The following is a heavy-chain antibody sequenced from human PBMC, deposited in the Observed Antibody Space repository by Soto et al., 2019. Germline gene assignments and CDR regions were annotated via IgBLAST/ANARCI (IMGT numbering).Heavy chain of an antibody. V-gene: IGHV3-64*01. J-gene: IGHJ4*02. D-gene: IGHD2-15*01. CDR2: ISSNGGST. CDR1: GFTFSSYA. Sequence: GGSLRLSCAASGFTFSSYAMHWVRQAPGKGLEYVSAISSNGGSTYYANSVKGRFTIARDNSKNTLYLQMGSLRAEDMAVYYCARVGCSGGSCYSFDYWGQGTLVTVSS. CDR3: ARVGCSGGSCYSFDY.